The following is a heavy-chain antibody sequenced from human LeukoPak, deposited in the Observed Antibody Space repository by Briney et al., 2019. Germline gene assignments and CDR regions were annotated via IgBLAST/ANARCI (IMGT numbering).Heavy chain of an antibody. J-gene: IGHJ4*02. CDR1: GGSISSYY. D-gene: IGHD3-22*01. V-gene: IGHV3-66*01. CDR2: IYSGGST. Sequence: PSETLSLTCTVSGGSISSYYWSWVRQAPGKGLEWVSVIYSGGSTYYADSVKGRFTISRDNSKNTLYLQMNSLRAEDTAVYYCARGSPYYYDSSGYGPYWGQGTLATVSS. CDR3: ARGSPYYYDSSGYGPY.